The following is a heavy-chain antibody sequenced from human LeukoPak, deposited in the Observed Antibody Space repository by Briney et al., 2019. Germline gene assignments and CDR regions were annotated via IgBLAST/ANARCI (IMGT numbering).Heavy chain of an antibody. D-gene: IGHD1-20*01. CDR3: ARDRRITNDAFDI. CDR1: GGTFSSYA. Sequence: GASVKVSCKASGGTFSSYAISWVRQAPGQGLEWMGRIIPILGIANYAQKFQGRVTITADKSTSTAYMELSSLRSEDTAVYYCARDRRITNDAFDIWGQGTMVTVSS. CDR2: IIPILGIA. V-gene: IGHV1-69*04. J-gene: IGHJ3*02.